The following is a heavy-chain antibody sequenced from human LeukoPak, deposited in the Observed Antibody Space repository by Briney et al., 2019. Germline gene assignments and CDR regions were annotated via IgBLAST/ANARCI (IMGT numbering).Heavy chain of an antibody. CDR1: GFTVSSNY. Sequence: GGSLRLSCTASGFTVSSNYMSWVRQAPGKGLEWVSVIYSGGSTYYADSVKGRFTISRDNSKNTLYLQMNSLRAEDTAVYYCARDRYDILTGYYAPFDYWGQGTLVTVSS. CDR2: IYSGGST. V-gene: IGHV3-53*01. CDR3: ARDRYDILTGYYAPFDY. J-gene: IGHJ4*02. D-gene: IGHD3-9*01.